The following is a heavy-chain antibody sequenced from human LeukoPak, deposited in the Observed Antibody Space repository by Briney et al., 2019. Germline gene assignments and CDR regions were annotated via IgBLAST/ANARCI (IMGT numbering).Heavy chain of an antibody. CDR1: GFSFSDSW. D-gene: IGHD3-16*01. J-gene: IGHJ4*02. CDR3: ARDLVGGIWASGY. CDR2: IKPDGSET. Sequence: GGSLRLSCGASGFSFSDSWMSWVRQPPGKGPEWVASIKPDGSETYTVDAVQGRFIISRDNTKNSLSLQMNSLRSDDTAVYYCARDLVGGIWASGYWGQGTLVTVSS. V-gene: IGHV3-7*03.